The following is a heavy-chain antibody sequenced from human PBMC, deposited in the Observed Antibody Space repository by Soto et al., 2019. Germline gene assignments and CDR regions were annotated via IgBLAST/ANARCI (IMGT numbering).Heavy chain of an antibody. CDR1: GFIFSDYY. CDR3: TRSSGSYRYFDL. J-gene: IGHJ2*01. V-gene: IGHV3-72*01. D-gene: IGHD1-26*01. Sequence: EVQLVESGGGLVQPGGSLRLSCAASGFIFSDYYMDWVRQAPGKGLEWVGRTRNKANRYTTEYAASVKGRFTISRDGPDSSLYLQTSSLTTEDTAVYYCTRSSGSYRYFDLWGRGTLVTVSS. CDR2: TRNKANRYTT.